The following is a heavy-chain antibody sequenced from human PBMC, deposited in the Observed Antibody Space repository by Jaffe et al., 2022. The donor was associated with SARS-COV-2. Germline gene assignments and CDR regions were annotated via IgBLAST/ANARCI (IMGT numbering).Heavy chain of an antibody. D-gene: IGHD6-25*01. J-gene: IGHJ5*02. CDR1: GGSITSGNYY. CDR3: ARVLYSSVWASPEGWFDP. Sequence: QVQLQESGPGLVKPSQTLSLICTVSGGSITSGNYYWSWIRQPAGKGLQWIGRIHTSGNTNYNPSLKSRVTISVDTSKNQFSLNLRSVTAADTAIYYCARVLYSSVWASPEGWFDPWGQGTLVTVSS. CDR2: IHTSGNT. V-gene: IGHV4-61*02.